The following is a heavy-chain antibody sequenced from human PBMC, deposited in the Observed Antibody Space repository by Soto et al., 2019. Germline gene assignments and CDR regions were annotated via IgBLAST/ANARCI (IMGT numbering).Heavy chain of an antibody. CDR1: GFTLLSYA. CDR3: ARDPAGLRFFDY. Sequence: WGSLRLSFAASGFTLLSYAIHVVRHCPFKWLEWVAVISYDGSNKYYADSVKGRFTISRDNSKNTLYLQMNSLRAEDTAVYYCARDPAGLRFFDYWGQGTPVTVSS. J-gene: IGHJ4*02. V-gene: IGHV3-30*17. D-gene: IGHD5-12*01. CDR2: ISYDGSNK.